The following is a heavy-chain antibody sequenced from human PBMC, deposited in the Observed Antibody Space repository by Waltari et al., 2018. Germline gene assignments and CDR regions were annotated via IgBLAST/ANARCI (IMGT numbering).Heavy chain of an antibody. D-gene: IGHD3-3*01. J-gene: IGHJ4*02. CDR3: ANADFSSYYFDY. CDR2: ISGSGGST. V-gene: IGHV3-23*01. Sequence: EVQLLESGGGLVQPGGSLRLSCAGSGFTFGGFALRWVRQAPGKGLEWVSAISGSGGSTYYAASVKGRFTISRDNSKNTLYLQMNSLRAEDTAVYYCANADFSSYYFDYWGQGTLVTVSS. CDR1: GFTFGGFA.